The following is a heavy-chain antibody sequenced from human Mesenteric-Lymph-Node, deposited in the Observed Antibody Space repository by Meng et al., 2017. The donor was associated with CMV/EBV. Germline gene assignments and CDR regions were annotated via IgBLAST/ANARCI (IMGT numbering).Heavy chain of an antibody. V-gene: IGHV3-15*01. CDR3: TTNSGTYPDAY. J-gene: IGHJ4*02. D-gene: IGHD1-26*01. CDR2: IRSNVDGGAA. Sequence: CAGSGFTLSNVWMTWVRQAPGEGLEWVGRIRSNVDGGAADYGAPVKGRFSISRDDSKNTLYLQMSSLKTEDTAVYYCTTNSGTYPDAYWGQGTLVTVSS. CDR1: GFTLSNVW.